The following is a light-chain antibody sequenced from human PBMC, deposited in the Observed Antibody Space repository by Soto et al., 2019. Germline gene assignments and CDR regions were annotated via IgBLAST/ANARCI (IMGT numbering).Light chain of an antibody. CDR3: SSYTGSSALVV. J-gene: IGLJ2*01. V-gene: IGLV2-14*01. CDR1: SSDVGGYNY. CDR2: DVS. Sequence: QSVLTQPASVSGSPGQSITISCTGTSSDVGGYNYVSWYQQHPGKAPKLMIYDVSNRPSGVSNRFSGSKSGNTASLTISGLQAEDGADYYCSSYTGSSALVVFGGGTKLTVL.